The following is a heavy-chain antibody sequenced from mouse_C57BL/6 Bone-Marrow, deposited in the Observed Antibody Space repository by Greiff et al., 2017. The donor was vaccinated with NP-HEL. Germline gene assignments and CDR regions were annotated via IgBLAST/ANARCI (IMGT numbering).Heavy chain of an antibody. V-gene: IGHV5-4*01. CDR1: GFTFSSYA. CDR2: ISDGGSYT. Sequence: EVQLVESGGGLVKPGGSLKLSCAASGFTFSSYAMSWVRQTPEKRLEWVATISDGGSYTYYPDNVKGRFTISRDNAKNNLYLQMSHLKSEDTAMYYCARDYYAMDYGGQGTSVTVSS. J-gene: IGHJ4*01. CDR3: ARDYYAMDY.